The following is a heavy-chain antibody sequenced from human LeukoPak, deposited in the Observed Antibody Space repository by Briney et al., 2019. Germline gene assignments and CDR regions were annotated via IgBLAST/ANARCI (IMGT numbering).Heavy chain of an antibody. CDR2: IKEDGSEK. Sequence: PGGSLRLSRAASEFTFSSYSMRWVRQAPGKGLESVANIKEDGSEKYYVDSVKGRFTISRDNAKSSLYLQMNSLTAEATAVYYCVRGGRYSNLWGQGTVVTVSS. CDR1: EFTFSSYS. D-gene: IGHD6-13*01. J-gene: IGHJ4*02. CDR3: VRGGRYSNL. V-gene: IGHV3-7*03.